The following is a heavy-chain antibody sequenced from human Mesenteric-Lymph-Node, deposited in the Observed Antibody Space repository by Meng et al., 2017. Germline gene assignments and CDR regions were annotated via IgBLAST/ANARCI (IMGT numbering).Heavy chain of an antibody. J-gene: IGHJ4*02. CDR3: ATQRGGIDY. CDR2: IYYSGST. D-gene: IGHD3-16*01. CDR1: GGSISSGGYY. V-gene: IGHV4-31*03. Sequence: SETLSLTCTVSGGSISSGGYYWSWIRQHPGKGLEWIGYIYYSGSTYYNPSLRSRVAISLDTSKNQVSLKLTSVTAADSAVYYCATQRGGIDYWGQGTLVTVSS.